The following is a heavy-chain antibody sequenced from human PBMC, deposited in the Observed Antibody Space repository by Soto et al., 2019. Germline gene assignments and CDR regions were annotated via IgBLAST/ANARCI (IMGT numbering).Heavy chain of an antibody. CDR1: GFTFSNFG. CDR2: ISSSSTTI. Sequence: EVQLVESGGGLVQPGGSLRLSCEASGFTFSNFGINWVRQAPGKGLEWVSHISSSSTTIYYAESVKGRFTISRDNAKNSLYLQMSSLRGEDTAVYSCATSFITTIGTTAWGQGTLVTVSS. J-gene: IGHJ4*02. D-gene: IGHD1-1*01. V-gene: IGHV3-48*01. CDR3: ATSFITTIGTTA.